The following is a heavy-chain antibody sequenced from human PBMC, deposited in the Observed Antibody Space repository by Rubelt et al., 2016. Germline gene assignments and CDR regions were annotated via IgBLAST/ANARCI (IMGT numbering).Heavy chain of an antibody. D-gene: IGHD4-17*01. J-gene: IGHJ6*02. Sequence: VSSVSGSGGNTFYADSVKGRFTISRDNSKNTLYLQMNSLRAEDTAVYYCARGTSGDYGDYDGDYYYGMDVWGQGTTVTVSS. CDR2: VSGSGGNT. V-gene: IGHV3-23*01. CDR3: ARGTSGDYGDYDGDYYYGMDV.